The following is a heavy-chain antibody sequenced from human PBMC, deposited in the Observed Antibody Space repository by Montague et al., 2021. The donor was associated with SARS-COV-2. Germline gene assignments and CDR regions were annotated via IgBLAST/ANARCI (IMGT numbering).Heavy chain of an antibody. CDR1: GGPISSYY. CDR2: LYYIGST. D-gene: IGHD1-1*01. J-gene: IGHJ6*03. V-gene: IGHV4-59*01. CDR3: GRSPPGYGYFYYLDI. Sequence: SETLSLTCTVSGGPISSYYWSWIRQPPGKGLEWICYLYYIGSTHYNPSLKSRVTISVDTSKSQFSLRLNSVTAADTAVYYCGRSPPGYGYFYYLDIWGKGTMVTVSS.